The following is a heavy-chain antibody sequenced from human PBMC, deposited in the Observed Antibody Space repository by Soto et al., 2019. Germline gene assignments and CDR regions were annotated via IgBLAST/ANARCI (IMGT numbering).Heavy chain of an antibody. D-gene: IGHD3-22*01. J-gene: IGHJ4*02. CDR1: GCPSSKYS. CDR2: IIPIFDTT. Sequence: QVQLVQSGTEVKKPGSSVTVSCKASGCPSSKYSISWVRQAPGQGLEWVGRIIPIFDTTNYAQKFQGRATMTADKSTSTVYMDLSSLKSEDTAVYYCARSLLVDYYESDGHDNWGQGTLVTVSA. CDR3: ARSLLVDYYESDGHDN. V-gene: IGHV1-69*08.